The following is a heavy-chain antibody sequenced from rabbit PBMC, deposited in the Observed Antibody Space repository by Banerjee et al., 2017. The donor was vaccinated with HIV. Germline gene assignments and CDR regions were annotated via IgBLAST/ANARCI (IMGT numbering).Heavy chain of an antibody. V-gene: IGHV1S45*01. Sequence: QEQLEESGGGLVQPGGSLKLSCKASGFDLSSYGVSWVRQAPGKGLEWIACINTSNGNTVYASWAKGRFTISKTSSTTVTLQMSSLTAADTATYFCARDGFGTGPDYDLWGPGTLVTVS. D-gene: IGHD7-1*01. CDR2: INTSNGNT. CDR1: GFDLSSYG. CDR3: ARDGFGTGPDYDL. J-gene: IGHJ4*01.